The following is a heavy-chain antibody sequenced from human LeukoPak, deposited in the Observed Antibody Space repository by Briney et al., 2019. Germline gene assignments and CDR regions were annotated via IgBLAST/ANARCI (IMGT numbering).Heavy chain of an antibody. Sequence: SVKVSCKASGGTFSSYAISWVRQAPGQGLEWMGGIIPIFGTANYAQKFQGRVTITTDESTSTAYMELSSLRSEDTAVYYCADHYYDSSGYYEYFDYWGQGTLVNVAS. CDR2: IIPIFGTA. CDR1: GGTFSSYA. CDR3: ADHYYDSSGYYEYFDY. J-gene: IGHJ4*02. V-gene: IGHV1-69*05. D-gene: IGHD3-22*01.